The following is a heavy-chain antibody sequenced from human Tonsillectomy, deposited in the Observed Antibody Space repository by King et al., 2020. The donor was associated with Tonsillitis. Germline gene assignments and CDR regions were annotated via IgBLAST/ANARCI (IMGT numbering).Heavy chain of an antibody. D-gene: IGHD3-16*02. J-gene: IGHJ4*02. Sequence: VQLQESGPGLVKPSQTLSLTCTVSGGSLSSGCYYWSWIRQHPGKGLGGVGYIFYSGNTSYNPSLKSRVSISLDTSKTQFSLRLSSVTAADTAVYYCARDRLWGSYRYTDCFDYWGQGTLVTVSS. CDR3: ARDRLWGSYRYTDCFDY. CDR2: IFYSGNT. V-gene: IGHV4-31*03. CDR1: GGSLSSGCYY.